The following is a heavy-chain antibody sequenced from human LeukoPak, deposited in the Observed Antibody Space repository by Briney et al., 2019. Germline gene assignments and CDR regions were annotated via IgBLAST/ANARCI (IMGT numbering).Heavy chain of an antibody. CDR2: IDQDGSEP. CDR3: ARIKGGTSATISY. J-gene: IGHJ4*02. D-gene: IGHD1-26*01. Sequence: GGSLRLSCAASGFFFSGYWMSWVRQAPGKGLEWVANIDQDGSEPYYVDSVKGRFTISRDNAKNSLFMQMYSLRADDTAVYYWARIKGGTSATISYWGQGTLVTVSS. V-gene: IGHV3-7*01. CDR1: GFFFSGYW.